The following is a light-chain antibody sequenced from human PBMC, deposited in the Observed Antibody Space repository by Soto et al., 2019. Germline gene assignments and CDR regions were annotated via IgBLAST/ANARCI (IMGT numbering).Light chain of an antibody. CDR1: SSDVGDSNY. Sequence: QLVLTQPPSASGSPGQSVTISCTGSSSDVGDSNYVSWYQQHPGKAPKLMIYEVSKRPSGVPDRFSGSKSGNTASLTVSGLQAEDEANSYCSSYAGTNNFVVFGGGTKLTVL. V-gene: IGLV2-8*01. CDR2: EVS. CDR3: SSYAGTNNFVV. J-gene: IGLJ2*01.